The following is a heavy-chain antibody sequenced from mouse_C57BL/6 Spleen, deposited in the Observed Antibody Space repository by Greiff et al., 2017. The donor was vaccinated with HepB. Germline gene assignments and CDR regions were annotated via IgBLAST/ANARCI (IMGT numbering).Heavy chain of an antibody. V-gene: IGHV5-17*01. CDR2: ISSGSSTI. J-gene: IGHJ4*01. Sequence: EVQLVESGGGLVKPGGSLKLSCAASGFTFSDYGMHWVRQAPEKGLEWVAYISSGSSTIYYADTVKGRFTISRDNAKNTLFLQMTSLRSEDTAMYYCARQTTVVPSYAMDYWGQGTSVTVSS. D-gene: IGHD1-1*01. CDR1: GFTFSDYG. CDR3: ARQTTVVPSYAMDY.